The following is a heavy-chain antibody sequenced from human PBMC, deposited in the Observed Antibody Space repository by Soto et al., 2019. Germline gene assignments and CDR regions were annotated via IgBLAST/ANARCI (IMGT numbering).Heavy chain of an antibody. J-gene: IGHJ6*02. CDR2: IAWNSDII. CDR3: TRGLVDSSPPYTYHGMDV. Sequence: PGGSLRLSCAASGFRFEDYAMHWVRQAPGKGLEWVSGIAWNSDIIGYADSVKGRFTISRDDSKNSLYLQMNSLKTEDTAVYYCTRGLVDSSPPYTYHGMDVWGQGTTVTVSS. CDR1: GFRFEDYA. V-gene: IGHV3-9*01. D-gene: IGHD3-9*01.